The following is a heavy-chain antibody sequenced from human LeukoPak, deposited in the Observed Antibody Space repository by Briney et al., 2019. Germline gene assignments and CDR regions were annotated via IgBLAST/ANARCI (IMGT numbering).Heavy chain of an antibody. D-gene: IGHD6-13*01. CDR1: GYTFTSYA. V-gene: IGHV1-3*01. J-gene: IGHJ4*02. CDR2: INAGNGNT. Sequence: GGSLRLSCAASGYTFTSYAMHWVRQAPGQRLEWMGWINAGNGNTKYSQKFQGRVTITRDTSASTAYMELSSLRSEDTAVYYCANAEIAAADYYFDYWGQGTLVTVSS. CDR3: ANAEIAAADYYFDY.